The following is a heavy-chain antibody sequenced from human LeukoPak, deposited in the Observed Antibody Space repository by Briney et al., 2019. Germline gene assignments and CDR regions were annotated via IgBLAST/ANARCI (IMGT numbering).Heavy chain of an antibody. V-gene: IGHV4-38-2*01. CDR3: ARAPIAAAVDI. D-gene: IGHD6-13*01. Sequence: SETLSLTCAVSGYSISSGYYWGWIRQPPGKGLEWIGSIYHSGSTYYNPSLKSRVTISVDTSKNQFPLKLSSVTAADTAVYYCARAPIAAAVDIWGQGTMVTVSS. CDR2: IYHSGST. J-gene: IGHJ3*02. CDR1: GYSISSGYY.